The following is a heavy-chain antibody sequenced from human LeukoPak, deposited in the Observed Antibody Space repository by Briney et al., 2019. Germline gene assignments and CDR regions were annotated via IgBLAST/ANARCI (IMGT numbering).Heavy chain of an antibody. CDR2: INSDGSST. CDR3: ARATLSLYYYGSGSYPLDY. Sequence: GGSLRLSCAASGFTFSSYWMHWVRQAPGKGLVWVSRINSDGSSTSYADSVKGRFTISRDNAKNTLYLQMNSLRAEDTAVYYCARATLSLYYYGSGSYPLDYWGQGTLVTVSS. V-gene: IGHV3-74*01. D-gene: IGHD3-10*01. CDR1: GFTFSSYW. J-gene: IGHJ4*02.